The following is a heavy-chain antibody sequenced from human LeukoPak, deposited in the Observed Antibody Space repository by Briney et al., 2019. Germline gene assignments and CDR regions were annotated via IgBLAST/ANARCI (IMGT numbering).Heavy chain of an antibody. CDR2: IYYSGST. Sequence: SETLSLTCTVSGGSISSSSYYWSWIRQPPGKGLEWIGYIYYSGSTNYNPSLKSRVTISVDTSKNQFSLKLSSVTAADTAVYYCARGSTGYYDSSPNAFDIWGQGTMVTVSS. D-gene: IGHD3-22*01. CDR1: GGSISSSSYY. J-gene: IGHJ3*02. CDR3: ARGSTGYYDSSPNAFDI. V-gene: IGHV4-61*01.